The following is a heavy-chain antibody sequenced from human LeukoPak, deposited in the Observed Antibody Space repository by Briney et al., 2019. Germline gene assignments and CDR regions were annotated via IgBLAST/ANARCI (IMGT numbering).Heavy chain of an antibody. V-gene: IGHV3-21*01. J-gene: IGHJ4*02. CDR3: AREYYSNYFFDY. D-gene: IGHD4-11*01. CDR2: ISSSSSYI. CDR1: GFTFSSYS. Sequence: GGSLRLSCAASGFTFSSYSMNWVRQVPGKGLEWVSSISSSSSYIYYADSVKGRYTISRDNAKNSLYLQMNSLRAEDTAVYYCAREYYSNYFFDYWGQGTLVTVSS.